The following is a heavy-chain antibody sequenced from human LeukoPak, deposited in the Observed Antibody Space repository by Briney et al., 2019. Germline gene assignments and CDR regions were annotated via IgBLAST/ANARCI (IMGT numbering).Heavy chain of an antibody. CDR3: ARGAFDFRSTMFWSGRNWFDP. Sequence: SETLSLTCAVYGGSFSGYYWSWIRQPPGKGLEWIGEISHSGSTNYNPSLKSRVTISVDTSKNQFSLKLSSVTAADTAVYYCARGAFDFRSTMFWSGRNWFDPWGQGTLVTVSS. CDR1: GGSFSGYY. J-gene: IGHJ5*02. CDR2: ISHSGST. D-gene: IGHD3-3*01. V-gene: IGHV4-34*01.